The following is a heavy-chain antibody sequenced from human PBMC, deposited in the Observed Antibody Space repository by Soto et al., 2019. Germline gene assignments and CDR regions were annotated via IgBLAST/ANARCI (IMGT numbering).Heavy chain of an antibody. CDR3: AKGDRSYCGADCYSDH. CDR2: ISGSGGTT. CDR1: GFTFNNYA. Sequence: EVPLLESGGGLVQPGGSLRLSCAASGFTFNNYAMNWVRQAPGKGLEWVSGISGSGGTTYYADSVKGRFTISRDNSKNTLYLQMISMRAGDTAVYYCAKGDRSYCGADCYSDHWGQGTLVTVSS. V-gene: IGHV3-23*01. J-gene: IGHJ5*02. D-gene: IGHD2-21*02.